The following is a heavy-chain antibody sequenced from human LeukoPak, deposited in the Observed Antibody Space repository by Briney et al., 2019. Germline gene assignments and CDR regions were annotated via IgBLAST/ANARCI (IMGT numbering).Heavy chain of an antibody. D-gene: IGHD3-3*01. V-gene: IGHV3-30*02. CDR3: AKGSKEVLFTRDHYMDV. CDR2: IRYDGSNK. J-gene: IGHJ6*03. CDR1: GFTFSSYA. Sequence: GGSLRLSCAASGFTFSSYAMHWVRQAPGRGLEGVTFIRYDGSNKYYADSVKGRFTISIDNSKNTLYLQMNSLRAEDTAVYYCAKGSKEVLFTRDHYMDVGSKATTLT.